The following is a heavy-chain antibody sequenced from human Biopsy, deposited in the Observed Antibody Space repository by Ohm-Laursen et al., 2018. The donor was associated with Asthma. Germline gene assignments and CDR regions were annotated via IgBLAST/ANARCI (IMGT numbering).Heavy chain of an antibody. Sequence: ASVKVSCKTSGYTFNSAGITWVRQAPGQGFEWMGWISVYNGNTKVAQKLQDRVTMITDTSTSTAYMELRSLRSDDTAVYFCARAVNYSHYYGIDVWGQGTTVTVS. V-gene: IGHV1-18*01. J-gene: IGHJ6*02. D-gene: IGHD3-10*01. CDR2: ISVYNGNT. CDR3: ARAVNYSHYYGIDV. CDR1: GYTFNSAG.